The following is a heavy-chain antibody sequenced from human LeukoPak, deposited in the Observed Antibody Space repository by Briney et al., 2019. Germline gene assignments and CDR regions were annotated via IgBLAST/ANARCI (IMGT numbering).Heavy chain of an antibody. Sequence: SETLSLTCAVSGGSISSSNWWSWVRQPPGKGLEWIGEIYHSGSTNYNPSLKSRVTISVDTSKNQFSLKLRSVTAADTAVYYCARGLEKWRFGAGAFHIWGQGTKVTVSS. CDR2: IYHSGST. V-gene: IGHV4-4*02. J-gene: IGHJ3*02. D-gene: IGHD3-16*01. CDR3: ARGLEKWRFGAGAFHI. CDR1: GGSISSSNW.